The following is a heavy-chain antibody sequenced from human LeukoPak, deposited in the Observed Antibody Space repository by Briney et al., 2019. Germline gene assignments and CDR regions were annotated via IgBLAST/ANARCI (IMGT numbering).Heavy chain of an antibody. Sequence: ASVTVSCKASGYTFTGYYMHWVRQAPGQGLEWMGWINPNSGGTNYAQKFQGRVTMTRDTSISTAYMELSRLRSDDTAVYYCARDGSIVGADYGLYGMDVWGQGTTVTVSS. CDR1: GYTFTGYY. CDR2: INPNSGGT. J-gene: IGHJ6*02. D-gene: IGHD1-26*01. CDR3: ARDGSIVGADYGLYGMDV. V-gene: IGHV1-2*02.